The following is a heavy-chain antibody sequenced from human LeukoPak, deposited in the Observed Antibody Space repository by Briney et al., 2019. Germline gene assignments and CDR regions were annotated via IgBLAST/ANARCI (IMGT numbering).Heavy chain of an antibody. CDR3: ARGFWFDP. J-gene: IGHJ5*02. V-gene: IGHV3-23*01. CDR1: GFTFTSYA. Sequence: GGSLRLSCAASGFTFTSYAMSWVRQAPGKGLEWVSAISGSGGSTYNADSVKGRFTISRDNSKNTLYPQMNSLRAEDTAVYYCARGFWFDPWGQGTLVTVSS. CDR2: ISGSGGST.